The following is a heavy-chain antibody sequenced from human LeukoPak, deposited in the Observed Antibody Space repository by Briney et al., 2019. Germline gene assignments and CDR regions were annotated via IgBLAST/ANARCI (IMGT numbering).Heavy chain of an antibody. D-gene: IGHD4-4*01. Sequence: SETLSLTCTVSGGSISSYYWSWIRQPAGKGLEWIGRIYTSGSTNYNPSLKSRVTMSVDTSKNQFSLTLSSVTAADTAVYYCARDRGPPTVPPPYYYYYGMDVGGQGPRVTVS. J-gene: IGHJ6*02. V-gene: IGHV4-4*07. CDR1: GGSISSYY. CDR2: IYTSGST. CDR3: ARDRGPPTVPPPYYYYYGMDV.